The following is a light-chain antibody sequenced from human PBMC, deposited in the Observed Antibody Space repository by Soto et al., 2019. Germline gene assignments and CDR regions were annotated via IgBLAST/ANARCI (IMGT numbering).Light chain of an antibody. CDR3: CSYTSSTTWV. CDR2: YVD. V-gene: IGLV2-14*03. CDR1: SRDVGAYDY. J-gene: IGLJ3*02. Sequence: QSVLTQPASVSGSPGQSITISCTGTSRDVGAYDYVSWYLQYPDKAPQLLIYYVDHRPSGVSSRFSGSKSGNTASLTISGLQAEDEGDYYCCSYTSSTTWVFGGGTKVTVL.